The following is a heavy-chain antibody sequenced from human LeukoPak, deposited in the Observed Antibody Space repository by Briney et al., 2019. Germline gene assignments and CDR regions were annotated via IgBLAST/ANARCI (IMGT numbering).Heavy chain of an antibody. Sequence: ASVKVSCKASGYTFTGYYMHWVRQAPGQGLEWMGWINPNSGGTNYAQKFQGRVTMTRDTSISTAYMELSRLRSDDTAVYYCARGDYDFWSGYRAFDIWGQGTKVTVSS. D-gene: IGHD3-3*01. CDR2: INPNSGGT. CDR1: GYTFTGYY. CDR3: ARGDYDFWSGYRAFDI. J-gene: IGHJ3*02. V-gene: IGHV1-2*02.